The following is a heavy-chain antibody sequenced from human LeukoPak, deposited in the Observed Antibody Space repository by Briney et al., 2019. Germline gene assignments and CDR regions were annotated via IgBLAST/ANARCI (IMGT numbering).Heavy chain of an antibody. D-gene: IGHD1-26*01. Sequence: PGRSLRLSCAASGFTFSSYGMHWVRQAPGKGLEWVAVISYDGSNKYYADSVKGRFTISRDNSKNTLYLQMNSLRAEDTAVYYCAKESSGSYYYFDYWGQGTLVNVSS. CDR3: AKESSGSYYYFDY. CDR2: ISYDGSNK. CDR1: GFTFSSYG. V-gene: IGHV3-30*18. J-gene: IGHJ4*02.